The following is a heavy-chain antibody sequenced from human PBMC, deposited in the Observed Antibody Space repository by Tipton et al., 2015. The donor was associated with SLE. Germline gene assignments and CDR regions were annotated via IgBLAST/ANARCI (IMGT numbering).Heavy chain of an antibody. V-gene: IGHV4-61*10. Sequence: TLSLTCTVSGGSISSGSYYWSWIRQPAGKGLEWIGFISYIGSPNYNPSLKSRVTISVDTSKNQFSLKLSSVTAADTAVYYCATDSSGWYHFDHWGQGTLVTVSS. J-gene: IGHJ4*02. CDR3: ATDSSGWYHFDH. D-gene: IGHD6-19*01. CDR2: ISYIGSP. CDR1: GGSISSGSYY.